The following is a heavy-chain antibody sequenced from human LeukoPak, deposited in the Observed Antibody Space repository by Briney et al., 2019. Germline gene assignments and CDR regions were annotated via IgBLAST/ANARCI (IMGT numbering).Heavy chain of an antibody. D-gene: IGHD3-3*01. J-gene: IGHJ4*02. V-gene: IGHV3-23*01. CDR2: ISGNSDGA. CDR3: ARDSPGVPPGNDFWSGYSASYYFDY. Sequence: GGSLRLSCAASGFTFSNYVMGWVRQAPGKGLEWVSAISGNSDGADYADSVRGRFTISRDNSQNMVYQQMNSLRAEDTAVYYCARDSPGVPPGNDFWSGYSASYYFDYWGQGTLVTVSS. CDR1: GFTFSNYV.